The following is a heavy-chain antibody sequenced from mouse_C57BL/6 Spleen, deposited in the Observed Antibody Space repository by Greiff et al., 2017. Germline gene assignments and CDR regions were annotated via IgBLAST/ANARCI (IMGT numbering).Heavy chain of an antibody. D-gene: IGHD2-5*01. V-gene: IGHV1-52*01. CDR1: GYTFTSYW. CDR3: ARKLYSNYDYAMDY. CDR2: IDPSDSET. J-gene: IGHJ4*01. Sequence: QVQLQQPGAELVRPGSSVKLSCKASGYTFTSYWMHWVKQRPIQGLEWIGNIDPSDSETHYNQKFKDKATLTVDKSSSTAYMQLSSLTSEDSAVYYCARKLYSNYDYAMDYWGQGTSVTVSS.